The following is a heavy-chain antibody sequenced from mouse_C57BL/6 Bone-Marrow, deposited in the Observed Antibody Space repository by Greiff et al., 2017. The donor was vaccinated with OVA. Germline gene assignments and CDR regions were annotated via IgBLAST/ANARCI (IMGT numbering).Heavy chain of an antibody. J-gene: IGHJ2*01. CDR1: GYTFTSYG. D-gene: IGHD2-4*01. Sequence: LQESGAELARPGASVKLSCKASGYTFTSYGISWVKQRTGQGLEWIGEIYPRSGNTYYNEKFKGKATLTADKSSSTAYMELRSLTSEDSAVYFCARFDLGYFDYWGQGTTLTVSS. CDR3: ARFDLGYFDY. V-gene: IGHV1-81*01. CDR2: IYPRSGNT.